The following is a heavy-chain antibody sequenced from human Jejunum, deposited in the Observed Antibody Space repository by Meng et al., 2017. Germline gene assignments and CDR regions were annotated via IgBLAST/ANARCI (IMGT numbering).Heavy chain of an antibody. CDR1: GGSVGRAGYQ. Sequence: QGPLLGSGPGLVRPAETLSFSFTVSGGSVGRAGYQWGWIRQPPGRGLEWIGYANTNYNPSLKRRVTISLDTSRNLFSLSLTSVTAADTAVYYCARDSMGSLDYWGQGILVTVSS. J-gene: IGHJ4*02. CDR3: ARDSMGSLDY. V-gene: IGHV4-61*08. D-gene: IGHD1-26*01. CDR2: ANT.